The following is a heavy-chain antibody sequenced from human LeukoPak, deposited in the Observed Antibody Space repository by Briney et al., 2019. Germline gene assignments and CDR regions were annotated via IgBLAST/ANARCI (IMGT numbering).Heavy chain of an antibody. CDR1: GFTFSTYA. D-gene: IGHD3-22*01. V-gene: IGHV3-23*01. CDR3: AKTESSSYFYTYFNY. Sequence: GGSLRLSCVASGFTFSTYAMSWVRQAPGKGLEWVSSISGSGGSTYYADSVKGRFTRSRDNSKNTLYLQMNSLRAEDTAVYYCAKTESSSYFYTYFNYWGQGTLVTVSS. J-gene: IGHJ4*02. CDR2: ISGSGGST.